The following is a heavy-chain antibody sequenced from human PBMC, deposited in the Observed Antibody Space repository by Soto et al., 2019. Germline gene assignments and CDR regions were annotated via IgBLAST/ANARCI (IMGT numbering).Heavy chain of an antibody. CDR1: GFTFSDSY. V-gene: IGHV3-11*01. Sequence: PGGSLRLSCAASGFTFSDSYMAWIRQAPGKGLEEIATISSTGSTPYYADSVKGRFTISRDNAQNSLYLEMNNLRAEDTAVYYCARGQQLVANWLDPWGQGILATVSS. CDR3: ARGQQLVANWLDP. J-gene: IGHJ5*02. CDR2: ISSTGSTP. D-gene: IGHD6-6*01.